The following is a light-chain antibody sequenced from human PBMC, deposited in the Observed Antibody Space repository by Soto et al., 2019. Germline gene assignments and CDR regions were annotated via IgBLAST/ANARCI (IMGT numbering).Light chain of an antibody. V-gene: IGKV3-15*01. CDR3: QQYNNWPPWT. CDR1: QSVSSN. J-gene: IGKJ1*01. Sequence: EIVMTQSPATLSVSPGGRATLSCRASQSVSSNLAWYQHKPGQAPRLLIYGASNRATGIPARFSGSGSGTEFTLTISSLQSEDFAVYYCQQYNNWPPWTFGQGTKVEIK. CDR2: GAS.